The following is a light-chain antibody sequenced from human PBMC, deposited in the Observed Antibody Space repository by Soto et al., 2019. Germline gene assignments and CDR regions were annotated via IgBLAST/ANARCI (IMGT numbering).Light chain of an antibody. CDR2: DAS. V-gene: IGKV3-11*01. Sequence: EIVLTQSPATLSLSPGERATLSCRASQSVSSYLAWYQQKPGQAPRLLIYDASNRATGIPARFSGSGSGTDFTLTISSLEPEDSAVYYCQQRGNWPLSFGGGTKVEIK. CDR3: QQRGNWPLS. CDR1: QSVSSY. J-gene: IGKJ4*01.